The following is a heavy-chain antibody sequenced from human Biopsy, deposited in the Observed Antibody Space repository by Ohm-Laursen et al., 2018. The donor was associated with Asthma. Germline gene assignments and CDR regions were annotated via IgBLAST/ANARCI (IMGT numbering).Heavy chain of an antibody. J-gene: IGHJ4*02. CDR1: GFAFNNSS. CDR2: ISFDGTNR. CDR3: AKEVFPGWELRRGPDS. Sequence: RSLRLSCAASGFAFNNSSMTWVRQAPGKGLDWVAVISFDGTNRNYTDSVKGRFTISRDNSRNTLHLEMNSLRAEDTAVYFCAKEVFPGWELRRGPDSWGQGTLVTVSS. V-gene: IGHV3-30*18. D-gene: IGHD1-26*01.